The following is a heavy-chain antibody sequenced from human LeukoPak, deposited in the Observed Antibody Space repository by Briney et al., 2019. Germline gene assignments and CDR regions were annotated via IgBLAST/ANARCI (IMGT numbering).Heavy chain of an antibody. V-gene: IGHV3-7*03. J-gene: IGHJ4*02. D-gene: IGHD2-2*01. CDR1: GFTFSSYR. CDR3: ARGRVVVVPAAIYY. Sequence: GGSLRLSCAASGFTFSSYRMSWVRQAPGKGLEWVANIKQDGSEKYYVDSVKGRFTISRDNAKNSLYLQMNSLRAEDTAVYYCARGRVVVVPAAIYYWGQGTLVTVSS. CDR2: IKQDGSEK.